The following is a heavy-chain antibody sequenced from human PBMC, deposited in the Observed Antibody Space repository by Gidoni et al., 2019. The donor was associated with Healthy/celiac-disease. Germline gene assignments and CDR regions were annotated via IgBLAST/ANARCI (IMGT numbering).Heavy chain of an antibody. CDR2: INHSGST. D-gene: IGHD3-16*02. V-gene: IGHV4-34*01. J-gene: IGHJ5*02. Sequence: QVQLQQWGAGLLKPSETLSLTCAVYGGSFSGYYWSWIRQPPGKGLEWIGEINHSGSTNYNPSLKSRVTISVDTSKNQFSLKLSSVTAADTAVYYCARKQGMITFGGVIAWFDPWGQGTLVTVSS. CDR3: ARKQGMITFGGVIAWFDP. CDR1: GGSFSGYY.